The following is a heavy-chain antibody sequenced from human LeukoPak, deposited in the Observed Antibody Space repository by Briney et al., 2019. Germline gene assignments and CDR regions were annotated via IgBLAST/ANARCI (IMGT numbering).Heavy chain of an antibody. Sequence: PSETLSLTCTVSGGSISSYYWSWIRQPPGKGLEWIGYIYYSGSTNYNPSLKSRVTISVDTSKNQFSLKLSSVTAADTAVYYCARDSGYDYYYGMDVWGQGTTVTVPS. CDR2: IYYSGST. CDR1: GGSISSYY. CDR3: ARDSGYDYYYGMDV. D-gene: IGHD6-19*01. V-gene: IGHV4-59*01. J-gene: IGHJ6*02.